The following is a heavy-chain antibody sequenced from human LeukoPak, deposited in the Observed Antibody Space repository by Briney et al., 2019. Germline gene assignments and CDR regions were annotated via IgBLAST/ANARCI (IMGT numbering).Heavy chain of an antibody. V-gene: IGHV1-46*01. CDR2: INPSGGST. J-gene: IGHJ4*02. CDR1: GYTFTSYY. D-gene: IGHD1-26*01. CDR3: APQLGAGGYFDY. Sequence: ASVKVSCKAFGYTFTSYYMHWVRQAPGQGLEWMGIINPSGGSTSYAQKFQGRVTMTRDTSTSTVYMELSSLRSEDTAVYYCAPQLGAGGYFDYWGQGTLVTVSS.